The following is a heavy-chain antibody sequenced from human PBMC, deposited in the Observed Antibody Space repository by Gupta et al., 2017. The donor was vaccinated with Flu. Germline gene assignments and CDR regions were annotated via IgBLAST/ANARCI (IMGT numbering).Heavy chain of an antibody. D-gene: IGHD4-17*01. J-gene: IGHJ4*02. CDR1: GVTFYTDG. CDR3: AKTPRDYGDYDYYFDS. Sequence: QVRLVESGGGVVQPGTSGRLSCVASGVTFYTDGMHWVRQAPGKGREGVALISFDGNTENYEDSVKGRFTISRDNSKNTLYLQMNSLTAEDTAVYYCAKTPRDYGDYDYYFDSWGQGTLVAVSS. V-gene: IGHV3-30*19. CDR2: ISFDGNTE.